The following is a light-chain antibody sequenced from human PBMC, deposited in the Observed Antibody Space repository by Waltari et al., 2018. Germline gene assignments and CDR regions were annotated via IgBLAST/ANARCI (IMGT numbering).Light chain of an antibody. V-gene: IGKV3-15*01. CDR2: DAS. Sequence: EIVMTQSPVTLSVSPAVRATLSSRATWSISNNLAWYQQKTGQSPRLLIYDASTRATGIPARFSGSGSGTEFTLTISSLQSEDFVVYYCQHYKNWMLTFGQGTQLEIK. J-gene: IGKJ5*01. CDR1: WSISNN. CDR3: QHYKNWMLT.